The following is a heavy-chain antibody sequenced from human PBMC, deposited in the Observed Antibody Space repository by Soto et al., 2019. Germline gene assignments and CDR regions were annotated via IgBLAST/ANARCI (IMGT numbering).Heavy chain of an antibody. D-gene: IGHD2-15*01. CDR1: GYSFNTYW. CDR3: ARVHPRYCSSSSCYSRGLDP. J-gene: IGHJ5*02. V-gene: IGHV5-51*01. Sequence: PGESLKISCKGSGYSFNTYWIAWVRQRPGKGLEWMGIIYPGDSDTRYSPSFQGQVTISADKSISTAYLQWSSLKASDTAMYYCARVHPRYCSSSSCYSRGLDPWGQGTLVTVSS. CDR2: IYPGDSDT.